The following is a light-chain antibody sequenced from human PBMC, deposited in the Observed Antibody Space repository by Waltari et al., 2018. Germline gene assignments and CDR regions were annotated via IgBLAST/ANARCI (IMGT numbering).Light chain of an antibody. J-gene: IGLJ3*02. CDR3: ASWDDSPNGRWV. V-gene: IGLV1-44*01. CDR2: RND. Sequence: QSVLTQPPSASGTPGQRVTISCSGTYSNVGNNVVNWYQQLPGTVPKLLIYRNDPRPSGVPDRFSGSKSGTSASLAISGLRSEDEADYFCASWDDSPNGRWVFGGGTKVTVL. CDR1: YSNVGNNV.